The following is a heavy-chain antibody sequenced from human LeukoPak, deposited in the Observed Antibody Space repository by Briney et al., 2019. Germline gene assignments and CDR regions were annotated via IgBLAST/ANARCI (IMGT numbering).Heavy chain of an antibody. Sequence: ASVKVSCKTSGYSFTAYFMHWVRLAPGQGLEWMGWIDPNSGGTNYAQKFQGRVTMTRDTSIGTAYMELSSLMSDDTAIYYCARGGGGLQHWGQGTLVTVSS. CDR2: IDPNSGGT. V-gene: IGHV1-2*02. J-gene: IGHJ1*01. CDR3: ARGGGGLQH. D-gene: IGHD2-15*01. CDR1: GYSFTAYF.